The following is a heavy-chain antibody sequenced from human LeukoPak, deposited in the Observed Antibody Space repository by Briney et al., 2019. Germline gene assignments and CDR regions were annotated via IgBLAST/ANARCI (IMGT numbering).Heavy chain of an antibody. J-gene: IGHJ4*02. CDR2: IYYSGST. V-gene: IGHV4-59*01. CDR1: GGSISSYY. D-gene: IGHD4-17*01. Sequence: PSETLSLTRTVSGGSISSYYWSWIRQPPGKGLEWIGYIYYSGSTNYNPSLKSRVTISVDTSKNQFSLKLSSVTAADTAVYYCARSLTVRYFDYWGQGTLVTVSS. CDR3: ARSLTVRYFDY.